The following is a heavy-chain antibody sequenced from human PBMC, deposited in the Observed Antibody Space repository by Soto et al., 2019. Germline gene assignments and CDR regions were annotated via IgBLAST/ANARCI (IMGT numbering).Heavy chain of an antibody. D-gene: IGHD6-13*01. V-gene: IGHV4-4*02. Sequence: QVQLRESGPGLVKPSETLSLTCVVSGGSISDAHWWSWVRQTPVKGLEWIGEIYHRGNTNYHPSLKGRVAISIDKSENHFSLTLTSVTAADTAVYYCASRGLTALAAAGTPGIYFDPWGQGTLVTVSS. CDR1: GGSISDAHW. J-gene: IGHJ5*02. CDR3: ASRGLTALAAAGTPGIYFDP. CDR2: IYHRGNT.